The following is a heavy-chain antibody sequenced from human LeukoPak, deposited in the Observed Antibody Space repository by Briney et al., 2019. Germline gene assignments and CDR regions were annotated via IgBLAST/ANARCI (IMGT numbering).Heavy chain of an antibody. CDR3: EKGTDYDILTPIDY. Sequence: PGGSLRLSCVGSGFTFDDYAMHWVRQAPGKGLEWVSGISWNSGRRAYADSVKGRFTISRDNAKPSLYLQMNSLRAEDMALYFCEKGTDYDILTPIDYWGQGTLVTVSS. D-gene: IGHD3-9*01. J-gene: IGHJ4*02. V-gene: IGHV3-9*03. CDR2: ISWNSGRR. CDR1: GFTFDDYA.